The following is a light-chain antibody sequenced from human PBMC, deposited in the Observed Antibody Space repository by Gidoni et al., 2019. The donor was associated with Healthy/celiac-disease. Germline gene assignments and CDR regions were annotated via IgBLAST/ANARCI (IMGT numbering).Light chain of an antibody. J-gene: IGLJ1*01. V-gene: IGLV3-21*02. CDR1: NIGSKS. CDR3: QVWDSSSDHHYV. Sequence: SYVLTQPPPVPVAPGQTARITCGGNNIGSKSVHWYQQKPGHAPVLVVYYDSDRPSGIPERFSGSNSGNTATLTISRVAAGDEADYYCQVWDSSSDHHYVFGTGTKVTVL. CDR2: YDS.